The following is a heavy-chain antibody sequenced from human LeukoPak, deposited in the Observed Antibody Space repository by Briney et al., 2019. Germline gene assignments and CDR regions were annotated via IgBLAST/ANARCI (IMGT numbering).Heavy chain of an antibody. V-gene: IGHV3-30*09. D-gene: IGHD3-22*01. J-gene: IGHJ6*02. CDR3: ARPLSNGYFHDSGGYYPYAMDV. Sequence: PGRSLRLSCAASGFTFSTSTMHWVRQAPGRGLEWVAVISYDGGNKFYADSVKGRFAISRDNSKNTLYLQMNSLRGYDSAVYYCARPLSNGYFHDSGGYYPYAMDVWGQGTTVTVSS. CDR1: GFTFSTST. CDR2: ISYDGGNK.